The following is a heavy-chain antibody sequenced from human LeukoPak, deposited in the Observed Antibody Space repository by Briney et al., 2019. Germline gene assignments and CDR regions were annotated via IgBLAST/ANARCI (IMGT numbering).Heavy chain of an antibody. J-gene: IGHJ3*02. CDR3: VRAPDYDSSGYYLNDAFDI. D-gene: IGHD3-22*01. V-gene: IGHV4-34*01. Sequence: SETLSLTCAVHGGSFSGYYWSWIRQPPGKGLEWIGEINHSGSTNYNPSLKSRVTISVDTSKNQFSLKLSSVTAADTAVYYCVRAPDYDSSGYYLNDAFDIWGQGTMVTVSS. CDR1: GGSFSGYY. CDR2: INHSGST.